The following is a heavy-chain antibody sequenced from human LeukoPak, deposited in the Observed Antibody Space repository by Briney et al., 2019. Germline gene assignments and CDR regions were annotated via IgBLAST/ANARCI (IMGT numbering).Heavy chain of an antibody. CDR2: ISSSGSTI. V-gene: IGHV3-11*01. CDR3: AKDRSAAAPYCFDY. CDR1: GFTFSDYY. D-gene: IGHD6-13*01. J-gene: IGHJ4*02. Sequence: GGSLRLSCAASGFTFSDYYMSWIRQAPGKGLEWVSYISSSGSTIYYADSVKGRFTISRDNAKNSLYLQMNSLRAEDTAVYYCAKDRSAAAPYCFDYWGQGTLVTVSS.